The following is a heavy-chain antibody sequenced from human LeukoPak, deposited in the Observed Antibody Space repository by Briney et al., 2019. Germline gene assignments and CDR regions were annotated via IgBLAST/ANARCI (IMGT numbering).Heavy chain of an antibody. D-gene: IGHD6-19*01. V-gene: IGHV3-7*01. J-gene: IGHJ4*02. Sequence: GGSLKLSCAASGFTFSNYWMTWVRQAPGKGLEWVANIKHDGSEDYYLDSVKGRFTISRDNAKSSMWLQMNSLRAEDSAVYHCAKTAYSSGWYFLDVDYWGQGTLVTVSS. CDR1: GFTFSNYW. CDR3: AKTAYSSGWYFLDVDY. CDR2: IKHDGSED.